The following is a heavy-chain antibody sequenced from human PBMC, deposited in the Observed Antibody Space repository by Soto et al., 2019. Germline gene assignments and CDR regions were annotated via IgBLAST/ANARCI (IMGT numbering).Heavy chain of an antibody. J-gene: IGHJ4*02. V-gene: IGHV1-46*01. CDR1: GYTFTSYY. CDR3: ARDPYYDSSGPTYYFDY. Sequence: ASVKVSCKASGYTFTSYYMHWVRQAPGQGLEWMGIINPSGGSTSYAQKFQGRVTMTRDTSTSTVYMELSSLRSEDTAVYYCARDPYYDSSGPTYYFDYWGQGTLVTVSS. D-gene: IGHD3-22*01. CDR2: INPSGGST.